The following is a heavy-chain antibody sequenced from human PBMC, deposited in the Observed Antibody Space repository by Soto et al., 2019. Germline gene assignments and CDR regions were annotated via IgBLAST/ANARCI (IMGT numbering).Heavy chain of an antibody. CDR2: ISSGGSSK. CDR3: ARRGPLNNIEVVPDYFGLDV. Sequence: LRLSCEASGFTFRDYYMSWIRQAPGKGLEWISYISSGGSSKFYTESVKGRFTISRDIAKNSLYLQMDGLRVEDTGVYFCARRGPLNNIEVVPDYFGLDVWGQGTTVTVSS. CDR1: GFTFRDYY. V-gene: IGHV3-11*01. D-gene: IGHD2-15*01. J-gene: IGHJ6*02.